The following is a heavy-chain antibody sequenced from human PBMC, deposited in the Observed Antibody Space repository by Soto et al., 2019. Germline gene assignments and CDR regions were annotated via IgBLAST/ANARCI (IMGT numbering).Heavy chain of an antibody. CDR2: INRDGSTT. V-gene: IGHV3-74*01. J-gene: IGHJ4*01. CDR1: GFTFSNHW. D-gene: IGHD1-20*01. CDR3: TMDLTGRQDY. Sequence: GGSLRLSCAASGFTFSNHWMHWVRQAPGKGLVWVSRINRDGSTTTYADSVRGRFTISRDNAKNTLYLQMNSLRDEDTAVYYCTMDLTGRQDYWGQGALVTSPQ.